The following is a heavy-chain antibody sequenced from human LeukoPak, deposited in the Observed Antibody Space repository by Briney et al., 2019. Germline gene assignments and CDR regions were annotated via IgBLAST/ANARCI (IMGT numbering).Heavy chain of an antibody. CDR3: AKASYSSSWFYFDY. V-gene: IGHV3-23*01. Sequence: GGSLRLSCAASGFTFSSYAMSWVRQAPGKGLEWVSVISGSGGSTFYADSVKGRFTISRDNSKNTLYLQMNSLRAEDTAVYYCAKASYSSSWFYFDYWGQGTLVTVSS. D-gene: IGHD6-13*01. CDR1: GFTFSSYA. J-gene: IGHJ4*02. CDR2: ISGSGGST.